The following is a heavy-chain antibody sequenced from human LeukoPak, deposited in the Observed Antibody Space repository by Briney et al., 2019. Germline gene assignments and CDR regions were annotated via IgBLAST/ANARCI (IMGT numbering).Heavy chain of an antibody. CDR2: IYATGRT. V-gene: IGHV4-4*07. D-gene: IGHD3-16*02. CDR3: ARAGYTISSYRFDY. CDR1: GGSISSYW. Sequence: SETLSLNCSVSGGSISSYWWSWIRQPAGKGLEFIGRIYATGRTNYNPSLKSRVSMSVDTSKNKFSLELRSVTAADTAVYFCARAGYTISSYRFDYWGQGALVTVSS. J-gene: IGHJ4*02.